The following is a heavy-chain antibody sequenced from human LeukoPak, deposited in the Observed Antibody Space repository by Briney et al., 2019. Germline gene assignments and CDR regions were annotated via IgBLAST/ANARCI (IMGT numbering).Heavy chain of an antibody. CDR3: ARESPKWLRLYYFDY. CDR2: ISAYNGNT. J-gene: IGHJ4*02. CDR1: GYTFTSYG. V-gene: IGHV1-18*01. Sequence: ASVKVSCKASGYTFTSYGISWVRQAPGQGLEWMGWISAYNGNTNYAQKLQGRVTMTTDTSTSTAYMELRSLRSDDTAVYYCARESPKWLRLYYFDYWVQGTLVTVSS. D-gene: IGHD5-12*01.